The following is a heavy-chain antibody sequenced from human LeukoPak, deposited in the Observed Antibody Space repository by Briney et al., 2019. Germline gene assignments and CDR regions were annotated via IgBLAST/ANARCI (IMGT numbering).Heavy chain of an antibody. J-gene: IGHJ6*04. D-gene: IGHD3-10*02. CDR1: GFTFSSYS. Sequence: PGGSLRLSCAASGFTFSSYSMNWVRQAPGKGLEWVSSISSSGSTIYYADSVKGRFTISGDNAKNSLYLQMNSLRAEDTAVYYCAELGITMIGGVWGKGTTVTISS. CDR2: ISSSGSTI. CDR3: AELGITMIGGV. V-gene: IGHV3-48*04.